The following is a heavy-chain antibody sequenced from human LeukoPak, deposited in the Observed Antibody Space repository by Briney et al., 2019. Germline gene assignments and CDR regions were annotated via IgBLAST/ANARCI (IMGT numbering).Heavy chain of an antibody. J-gene: IGHJ3*02. CDR1: GFTFDDYA. Sequence: GGSLRLSCAASGFTFDDYAMHWVRHAPGKGLEWVSIYSGGSTLYADSVKGRFIISRDNSRNTLYLQMDGLRAEDTAVYYCAGTYYVSGRAAFDIWGQGTMVTVSS. CDR2: YSGGST. V-gene: IGHV3-53*01. D-gene: IGHD3-10*01. CDR3: AGTYYVSGRAAFDI.